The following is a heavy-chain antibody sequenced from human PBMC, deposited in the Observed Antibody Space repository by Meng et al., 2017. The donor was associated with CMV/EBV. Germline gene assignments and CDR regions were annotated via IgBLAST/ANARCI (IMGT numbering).Heavy chain of an antibody. CDR3: ARDRGVVPAAMGRGYYYYYGMDV. V-gene: IGHV3-48*03. Sequence: GESLKISCAASGFTFSSYEMNWVRQAPGKGLEWVSYISSSGSTIYYADSAKGRFTISRDNAKNSLYLQMNSLRAEDTAVYYCARDRGVVPAAMGRGYYYYYGMDVWGQGTTVTVSS. CDR2: ISSSGSTI. D-gene: IGHD2-2*01. CDR1: GFTFSSYE. J-gene: IGHJ6*02.